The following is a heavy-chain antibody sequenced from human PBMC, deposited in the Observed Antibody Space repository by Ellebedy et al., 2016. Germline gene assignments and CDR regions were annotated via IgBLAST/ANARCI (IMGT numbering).Heavy chain of an antibody. CDR1: GFTFSSYS. D-gene: IGHD3-22*01. Sequence: GESLKISXAASGFTFSSYSMNWVRQAPGKGLEWVSYISSSSSTIYYADSVKGRFTISRDNSKNTLYLQMNSLRAEDTAVYYCAKIPFDGRIYDSSGYYPNYFDYWGQGTLVTVSS. CDR3: AKIPFDGRIYDSSGYYPNYFDY. J-gene: IGHJ4*02. CDR2: ISSSSSTI. V-gene: IGHV3-48*01.